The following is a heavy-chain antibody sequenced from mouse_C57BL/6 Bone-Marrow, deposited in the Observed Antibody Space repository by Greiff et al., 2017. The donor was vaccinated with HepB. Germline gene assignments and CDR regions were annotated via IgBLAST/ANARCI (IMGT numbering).Heavy chain of an antibody. CDR2: INPYNGGT. D-gene: IGHD2-4*01. CDR3: AKGDYDGPYYYAMDY. J-gene: IGHJ4*01. V-gene: IGHV1-19*01. CDR1: GYTFTDYY. Sequence: VQLQQSGPVLVKPGASVKMSCKASGYTFTDYYMNWVKQSHGKSLEWIGVINPYNGGTSYNQKFKGKATLTVDKSSSTAYMELNSLTSEDSAVYYCAKGDYDGPYYYAMDYWGQGTSVTVSS.